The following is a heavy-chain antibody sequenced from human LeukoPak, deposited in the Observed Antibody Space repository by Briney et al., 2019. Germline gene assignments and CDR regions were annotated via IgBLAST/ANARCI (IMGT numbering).Heavy chain of an antibody. J-gene: IGHJ4*02. CDR1: GGSISTSDNY. CDR2: IHYRGST. Sequence: TTSETLSLTCIVSGGSISTSDNYWGWIRQPPGKGLEWVGSIHYRGSTYYNPSLKSRVTMSIDRSTNQFSLKLSSVTAADTAVYYCARDVRDSSEYYLRIFAYWGPGTLVTVSS. CDR3: ARDVRDSSEYYLRIFAY. V-gene: IGHV4-39*07. D-gene: IGHD3-22*01.